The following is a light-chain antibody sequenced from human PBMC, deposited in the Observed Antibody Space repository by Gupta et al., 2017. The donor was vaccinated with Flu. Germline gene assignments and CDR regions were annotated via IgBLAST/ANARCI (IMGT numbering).Light chain of an antibody. CDR3: QQYNSYSGYS. J-gene: IGKJ2*03. CDR2: KES. Sequence: DIQMTQSPSTLSASVGDRVTITCRASQSISSWLAWYQQKPGKAHKLLIYKESSLESGVPSRFSRQPDDFATYYCQQYNSYSGYSFGQGTKLEIK. V-gene: IGKV1-5*03. CDR1: QSISSW.